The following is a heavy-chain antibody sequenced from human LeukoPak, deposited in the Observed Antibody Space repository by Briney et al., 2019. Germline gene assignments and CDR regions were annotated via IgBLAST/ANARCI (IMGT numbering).Heavy chain of an antibody. J-gene: IGHJ4*02. D-gene: IGHD2-2*01. CDR2: VSYTGNT. V-gene: IGHV4-39*01. CDR1: GGSVSTSGYY. Sequence: SETLSLTCTISGGSVSTSGYYWGWIRQPPGKGLEWIGSVSYTGNTYYNPSLKSRVTTSVDTPKNQFSLKLSSVTAADTAVYYCARLVVARIYPDYFDCWGQGTLVTVSS. CDR3: ARLVVARIYPDYFDC.